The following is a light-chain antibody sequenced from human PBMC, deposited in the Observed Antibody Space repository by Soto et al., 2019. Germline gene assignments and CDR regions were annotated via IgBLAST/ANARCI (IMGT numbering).Light chain of an antibody. CDR3: SSYTSSSTHYV. V-gene: IGLV2-14*01. Sequence: LTQPASVSGSPGQSITISCTGTSSDVGGYNYVSWYQQHPGKAPKLMIYDVSNRPSGVSNRFSGSKSGNTASLTISGLQAEDEADYYCSSYTSSSTHYVFGTGTKVTVL. CDR2: DVS. J-gene: IGLJ1*01. CDR1: SSDVGGYNY.